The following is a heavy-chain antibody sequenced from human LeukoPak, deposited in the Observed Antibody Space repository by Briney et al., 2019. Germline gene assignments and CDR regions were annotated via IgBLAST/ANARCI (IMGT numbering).Heavy chain of an antibody. V-gene: IGHV3-21*01. CDR1: GFTFSSYS. D-gene: IGHD3-10*01. J-gene: IGHJ6*03. CDR2: ISSSSSYI. CDR3: ARDGGDPEGFGVFYYYYYMDV. Sequence: PGGSLRLSCAASGFTFSSYSMNWVRQAPGKGLEWVSSISSSSSYIYYADSVKGRFTISRDNAKNSLYLQMNSLRAEDTAVYYCARDGGDPEGFGVFYYYYYMDVWGKGTTVTISS.